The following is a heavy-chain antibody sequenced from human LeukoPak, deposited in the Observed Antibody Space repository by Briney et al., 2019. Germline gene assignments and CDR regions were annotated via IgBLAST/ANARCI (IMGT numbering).Heavy chain of an antibody. V-gene: IGHV3-48*03. D-gene: IGHD6-13*01. CDR2: ISSSGSTI. CDR1: GFTFSSYE. J-gene: IGHJ4*02. CDR3: ARERGYSSSWYGGLEY. Sequence: GGSLRLSCAASGFTFSSYEMNWVRQAPGKGLEWVSYISSSGSTIYYADSVKGRFTISRDNAKNSLYLQMNSLRAEDTAVYYCARERGYSSSWYGGLEYWGQGTLVTVSS.